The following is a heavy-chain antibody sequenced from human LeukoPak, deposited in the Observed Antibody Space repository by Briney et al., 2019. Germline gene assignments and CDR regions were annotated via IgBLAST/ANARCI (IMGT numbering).Heavy chain of an antibody. CDR2: ISGSGSSI. CDR1: GFTFGSYE. V-gene: IGHV3-48*03. J-gene: IGHJ5*02. CDR3: ARDLVVRGRWSWFDP. Sequence: WGSLSLSCAASGFTFGSYEMNWVRQAPGKGLEWVSYISGSGSSIYYADSVKGRFTISRDNAKNSLYLQMNSLRAEDTAVYYCARDLVVRGRWSWFDPWGQGTLVTVSS. D-gene: IGHD3-10*01.